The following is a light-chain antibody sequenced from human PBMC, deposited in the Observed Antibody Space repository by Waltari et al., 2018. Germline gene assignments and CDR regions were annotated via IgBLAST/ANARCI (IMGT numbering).Light chain of an antibody. Sequence: DIQMTPSPSTLSASVGDRVTITCRASQSSSQWLAWYQQKPGKAPKLLIYKTSNLQSGVPSRFSGSGSGTEFTLTISSLQPDDFATYYCQQYNLYPLTFGGGTKVEIK. CDR1: QSSSQW. CDR2: KTS. J-gene: IGKJ4*01. V-gene: IGKV1-5*03. CDR3: QQYNLYPLT.